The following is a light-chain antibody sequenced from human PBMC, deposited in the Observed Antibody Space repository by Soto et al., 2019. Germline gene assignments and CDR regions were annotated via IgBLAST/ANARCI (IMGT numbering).Light chain of an antibody. J-gene: IGKJ5*01. Sequence: DIQMTQSASSLSASVGDRFTITCQASQDISNYLNWYQQKLGKAPKLLIYDASNLETGVPSRFSGSGSGTDFTFTISSLQPEDFATYYCQQLHGYPITFGQGTRLEIK. CDR2: DAS. V-gene: IGKV1-33*01. CDR1: QDISNY. CDR3: QQLHGYPIT.